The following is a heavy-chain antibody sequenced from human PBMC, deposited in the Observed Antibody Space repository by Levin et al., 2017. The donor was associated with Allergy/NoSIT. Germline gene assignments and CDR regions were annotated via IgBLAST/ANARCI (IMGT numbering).Heavy chain of an antibody. D-gene: IGHD3-10*01. V-gene: IGHV4-59*01. CDR1: GASIGSFY. CDR3: ARGSIIIPLEY. CDR2: VYHSGST. J-gene: IGHJ4*02. Sequence: TSETLSLTCTVSGASIGSFYWNWIRQSPGKGLEWLGSVYHSGSTKYNPSLESRVTISVDTSKNQFSLKLSSVTAADTAVYYCARGSIIIPLEYWGQGTLVTVSS.